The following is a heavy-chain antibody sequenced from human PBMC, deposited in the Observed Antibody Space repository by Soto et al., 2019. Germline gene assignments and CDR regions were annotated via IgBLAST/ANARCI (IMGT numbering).Heavy chain of an antibody. D-gene: IGHD4-4*01. V-gene: IGHV4-30-4*01. CDR3: ASATTVTTGGFDY. Sequence: SETLSLTCTVSGGSISSGDYYWSWIRQPPGKGLEWIGYIYYSGSTYYNPSLKSRVTISVDTSKNQFSLKLSSVTAADTAVYYCASATTVTTGGFDYWGQGTLVTVSS. CDR1: GGSISSGDYY. CDR2: IYYSGST. J-gene: IGHJ4*02.